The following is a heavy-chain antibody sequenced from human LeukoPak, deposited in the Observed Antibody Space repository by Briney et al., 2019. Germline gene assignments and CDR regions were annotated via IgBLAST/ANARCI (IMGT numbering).Heavy chain of an antibody. CDR2: IYYSGST. D-gene: IGHD5-24*01. Sequence: PSETLSLTCTVSGGSISSSNYYWGWIRQPPGKGLEWIRSIYYSGSTYYNSSLKSRVTISVDTSKNQFSLKLSSVTAADTAVYYCARQPFDGLIFDYWGQGTLVTVSS. CDR3: ARQPFDGLIFDY. V-gene: IGHV4-39*01. J-gene: IGHJ4*02. CDR1: GGSISSSNYY.